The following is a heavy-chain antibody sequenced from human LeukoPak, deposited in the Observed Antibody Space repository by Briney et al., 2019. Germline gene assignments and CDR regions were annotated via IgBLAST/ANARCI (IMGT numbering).Heavy chain of an antibody. CDR1: GFTFGDYA. J-gene: IGHJ4*02. CDR2: IRSKAYGGTT. V-gene: IGHV3-49*04. CDR3: TRDLDDSSGYYYVAVS. Sequence: PGGSLRLSCTASGFTFGDYAMSWVRQAPGKGLEWVGFIRSKAYGGTTEYAASVKGRFTISRDDSKSIAYLQMNSLKTEDTAVYYCTRDLDDSSGYYYVAVSWGQGTLVTVSS. D-gene: IGHD3-22*01.